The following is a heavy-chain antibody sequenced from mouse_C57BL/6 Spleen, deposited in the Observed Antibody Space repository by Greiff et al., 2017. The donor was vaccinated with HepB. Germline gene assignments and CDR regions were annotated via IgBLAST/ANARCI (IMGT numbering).Heavy chain of an antibody. V-gene: IGHV14-4*01. CDR1: GFNIKDDY. J-gene: IGHJ3*01. Sequence: VQLQQSGAELVRPGASVKLSCTASGFNIKDDYMHWVKQRPEQGLEWIGWIDPENGDTEYASKFQGKATITADTSSNPAYLQLSSLTSEDTAVYYCTIYDGYSPWFAYWGQGTLVTVSA. D-gene: IGHD2-3*01. CDR2: IDPENGDT. CDR3: TIYDGYSPWFAY.